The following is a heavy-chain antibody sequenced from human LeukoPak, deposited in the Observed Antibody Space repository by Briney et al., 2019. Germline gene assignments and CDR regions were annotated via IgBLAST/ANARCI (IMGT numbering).Heavy chain of an antibody. CDR2: IKQDGSEK. D-gene: IGHD1-26*01. J-gene: IGHJ3*02. CDR3: ARGYPGDAFDI. Sequence: PGGSLRLSCAASGFTFSSYWMSWVRQAPGKGLEWVANIKQDGSEKYYVDSVKGRFTISRDNAKNTLYLQMNSLRAEDTAVYYCARGYPGDAFDIWGQGTMVTVSS. CDR1: GFTFSSYW. V-gene: IGHV3-7*04.